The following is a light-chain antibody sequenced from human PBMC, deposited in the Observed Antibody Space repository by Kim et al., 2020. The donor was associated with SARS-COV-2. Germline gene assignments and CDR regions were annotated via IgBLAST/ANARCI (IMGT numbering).Light chain of an antibody. CDR3: AAWDDSLSGYV. CDR2: RKN. V-gene: IGLV1-47*01. J-gene: IGLJ1*01. Sequence: GQRGTHLLFGRTPKHRSNFVYLYQQLPRTGPKPPIYRKNQGASGVPGRFSGLKFGPSASLAISGLRSEDEADYYCAAWDDSLSGYVFGTGTKVTVL. CDR1: PKHRSNF.